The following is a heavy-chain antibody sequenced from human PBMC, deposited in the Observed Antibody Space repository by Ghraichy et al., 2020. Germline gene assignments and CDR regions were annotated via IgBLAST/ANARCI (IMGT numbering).Heavy chain of an antibody. J-gene: IGHJ6*03. CDR1: GFTFTSYA. D-gene: IGHD2-2*01. V-gene: IGHV3-30*09. CDR3: ARAGLYCISDIKTRCFQNYHMDV. Sequence: GGSLRLSCAASGFTFTSYAINWVRQAPGKGLEWVALISYDGSKIYYPDSVKGRFAISRDNSKDTLYLQMNNLQDDDTAIYYCARAGLYCISDIKTRCFQNYHMDVWGRGTTVTVSS. CDR2: ISYDGSKI.